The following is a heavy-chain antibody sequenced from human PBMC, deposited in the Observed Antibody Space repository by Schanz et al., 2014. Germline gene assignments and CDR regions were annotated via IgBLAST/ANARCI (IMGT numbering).Heavy chain of an antibody. Sequence: VQLVESGGDLVKPGGSLRLSCEASGFTFSNYGMNWVRQAPEKGLEWVSYISRDGTTSYYADSVKGRFTISRDNAKNSLYLEMTSLRGEDTAVYYCARENLNWEAFDIWGQGTVVTVSS. D-gene: IGHD7-27*01. V-gene: IGHV3-48*04. CDR1: GFTFSNYG. J-gene: IGHJ3*02. CDR2: ISRDGTTS. CDR3: ARENLNWEAFDI.